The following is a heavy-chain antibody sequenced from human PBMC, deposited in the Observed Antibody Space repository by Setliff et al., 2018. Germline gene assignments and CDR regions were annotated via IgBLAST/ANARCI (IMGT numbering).Heavy chain of an antibody. D-gene: IGHD3-22*01. CDR2: TIPMFGTT. Sequence: SVKVSCKTSGYNFIAFGISWVRQAPGQGLEWMGGTIPMFGTTNYARKFQGRVTIITDESTSTAYMQLSSLGSEDTAVYYCVREGVDSRSSTDYRYYMDVWGKGTTVTVSS. J-gene: IGHJ6*03. CDR3: VREGVDSRSSTDYRYYMDV. CDR1: GYNFIAFG. V-gene: IGHV1-69*05.